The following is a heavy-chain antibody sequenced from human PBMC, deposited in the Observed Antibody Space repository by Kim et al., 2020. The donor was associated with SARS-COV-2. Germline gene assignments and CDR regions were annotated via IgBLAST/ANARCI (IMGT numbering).Heavy chain of an antibody. CDR3: AKGKAMSGVAVTTFDS. CDR1: GFTFSNYG. J-gene: IGHJ4*02. Sequence: GGSLRLSCAASGFTFSNYGFHWVRQGPGKGLEWVTAISHDGTKEFYIDSVKGRFTVSRDNSKNTLYLQMNSLTTEDTAVYYCAKGKAMSGVAVTTFDSWAQGPLVTVST. D-gene: IGHD4-4*01. CDR2: ISHDGTKE. V-gene: IGHV3-30*18.